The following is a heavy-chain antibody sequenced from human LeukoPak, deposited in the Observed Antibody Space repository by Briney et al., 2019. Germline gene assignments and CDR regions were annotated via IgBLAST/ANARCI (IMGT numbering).Heavy chain of an antibody. V-gene: IGHV3-23*01. CDR3: AKGRVRYFDWLLYIDY. Sequence: GGSLRLSCAASGFTFSSYAMSWVRQAPGKGLEWVSAISGSGGSTYYADSVKGRFTISRDNSKNTLYLQMNSLRAEDTAVYYCAKGRVRYFDWLLYIDYWGQGTLVTVSS. CDR2: ISGSGGST. D-gene: IGHD3-9*01. CDR1: GFTFSSYA. J-gene: IGHJ4*02.